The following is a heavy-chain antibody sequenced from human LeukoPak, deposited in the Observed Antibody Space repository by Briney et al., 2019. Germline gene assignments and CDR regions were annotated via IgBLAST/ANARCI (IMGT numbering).Heavy chain of an antibody. Sequence: SETLSLTCAVYGGSFSGYYWSWIRQPPGRGLEWIGEINHSGSTNYNPSLKSRVTISVDTSKNQFSLKLSSVTAADTAVYYCARGPGYSSGWYFMGRYYFDYWGQGTLVTVSS. J-gene: IGHJ4*02. D-gene: IGHD6-19*01. CDR3: ARGPGYSSGWYFMGRYYFDY. CDR2: INHSGST. V-gene: IGHV4-34*01. CDR1: GGSFSGYY.